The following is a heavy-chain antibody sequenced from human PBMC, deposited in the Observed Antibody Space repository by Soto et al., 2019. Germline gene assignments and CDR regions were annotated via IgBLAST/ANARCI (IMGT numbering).Heavy chain of an antibody. CDR1: GFTFSSYW. Sequence: EVQLVESGGVLVQPGGSLRLSCAASGFTFSSYWMHWVRQPPGKGPVWVSRINSDGSSTTYADSVKRRFTISRDNDKNTLNLQMNSLRPEDTAGYCCARHNGDGVDYWGQGTLVTVSS. D-gene: IGHD2-21*02. CDR3: ARHNGDGVDY. V-gene: IGHV3-74*01. J-gene: IGHJ4*02. CDR2: INSDGSST.